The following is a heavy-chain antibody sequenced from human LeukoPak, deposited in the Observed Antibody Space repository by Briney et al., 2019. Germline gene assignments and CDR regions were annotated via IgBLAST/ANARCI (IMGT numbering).Heavy chain of an antibody. CDR1: GYTFTSYA. CDR2: INTNTGNP. CDR3: ARGSYSSSWYKGGFDY. Sequence: ASVKVSCKASGYTFTSYAMNWVRQAPGQGLEWMGWINTNTGNPTYAQGFTGRFVFSLDTSVSTAYLQISSLKAEDTAVYYCARGSYSSSWYKGGFDYWGQGTLVTVSS. J-gene: IGHJ4*02. D-gene: IGHD6-13*01. V-gene: IGHV7-4-1*02.